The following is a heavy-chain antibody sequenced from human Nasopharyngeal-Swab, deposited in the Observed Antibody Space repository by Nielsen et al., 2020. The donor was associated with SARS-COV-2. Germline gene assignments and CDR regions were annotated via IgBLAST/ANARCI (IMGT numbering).Heavy chain of an antibody. CDR3: ARMEGSSSWYY. CDR2: IYWDDDK. V-gene: IGHV2-5*02. Sequence: IRQPPGKALEWLALIYWDDDKRYSPSLKSRLTISKDTSKSQVVLTMTNMDPVDTATYYCARMEGSSSWYYWGQGTLVTVSS. D-gene: IGHD6-13*01. J-gene: IGHJ4*02.